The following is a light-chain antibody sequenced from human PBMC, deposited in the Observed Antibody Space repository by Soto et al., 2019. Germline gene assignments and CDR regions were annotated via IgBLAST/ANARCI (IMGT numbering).Light chain of an antibody. CDR3: QQYGRSPFT. CDR2: GAS. Sequence: EIVMTQSPGTLSLSPGETATLSCRASQSVSSNYVAWFHQKPGQAPRLLIYGASSRATGVPDRFSARGSGTDFTLTISRLEPEDFAVYYCQQYGRSPFTFGPGTKVDIK. V-gene: IGKV3-20*01. CDR1: QSVSSNY. J-gene: IGKJ3*01.